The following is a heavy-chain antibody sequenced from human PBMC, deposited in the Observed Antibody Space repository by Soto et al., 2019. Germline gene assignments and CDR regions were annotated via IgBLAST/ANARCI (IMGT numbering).Heavy chain of an antibody. Sequence: EVHLVESGGGLVQTGGSLRLSCAISESTVRRDWMNWVRQAPGKGLEWVANTNQDGSEKYYVDVVKGRFTITRNNAKNTLYLQMNSLRVGDTAMYYSSGGVGDAFWGQGTLVTVSS. V-gene: IGHV3-7*04. CDR1: ESTVRRDW. CDR3: SGGVGDAF. D-gene: IGHD1-26*01. CDR2: TNQDGSEK. J-gene: IGHJ4*02.